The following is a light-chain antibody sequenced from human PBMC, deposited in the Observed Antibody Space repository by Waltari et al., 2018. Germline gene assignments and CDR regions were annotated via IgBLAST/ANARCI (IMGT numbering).Light chain of an antibody. V-gene: IGLV2-11*01. J-gene: IGLJ3*02. CDR1: SSDVGGYYY. Sequence: QSALTQPRSVSGSPGQSVTISCTGTSSDVGGYYYVSWFQQYPGKAPKLMIYDVSKRPPGVPDLFSGSKSGNTASLTISWLQAEDEADYHCCSYAGTYSRWVFGGGTRLTVL. CDR3: CSYAGTYSRWV. CDR2: DVS.